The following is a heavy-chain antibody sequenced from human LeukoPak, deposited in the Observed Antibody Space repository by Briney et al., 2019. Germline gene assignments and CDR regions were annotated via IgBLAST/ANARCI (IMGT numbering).Heavy chain of an antibody. J-gene: IGHJ6*03. CDR1: GYSISSGYY. V-gene: IGHV4-38-2*02. CDR2: IYHSGST. CDR3: ARDPGRWALYYYYMDV. Sequence: SETLSLTCTDSGYSISSGYYWGWIRQPPGKGLEWIGSIYHSGSTYYNPSLKSRVTISVDTSKNQFSLKLSSVTAADTAVYYCARDPGRWALYYYYMDVWGKGTTVTVSS. D-gene: IGHD4-23*01.